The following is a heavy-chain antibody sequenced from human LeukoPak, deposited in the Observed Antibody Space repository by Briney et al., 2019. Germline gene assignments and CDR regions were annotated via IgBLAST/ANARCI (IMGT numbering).Heavy chain of an antibody. CDR2: ISGSGGST. D-gene: IGHD3-22*01. Sequence: GGSLRLSCAASGFTFSGYGMTWVRQAPGKGLEWVSAISGSGGSTYYADSVKGRFTISRDNSKNTLYLQMNSLRAEDTAVYYCAVTYYYDSSGYYPFDYWGQGTLVTVSS. CDR3: AVTYYYDSSGYYPFDY. CDR1: GFTFSGYG. J-gene: IGHJ4*02. V-gene: IGHV3-23*01.